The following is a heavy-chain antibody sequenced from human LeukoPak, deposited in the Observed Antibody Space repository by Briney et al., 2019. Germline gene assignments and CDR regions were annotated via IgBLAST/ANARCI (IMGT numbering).Heavy chain of an antibody. CDR1: GFTFTSYS. CDR2: ISGGGGST. CDR3: AKGGKWDVTPFDY. V-gene: IGHV3-23*01. J-gene: IGHJ4*02. Sequence: GGSLRLSCAASGFTFTSYSMNWVRQAPEKGLEWVSTISGGGGSTHYADSVKGRFTISRDNSKNTLYLQVNSLRAEDTAVYYCAKGGKWDVTPFDYWGQGTLVTVSS. D-gene: IGHD1-26*01.